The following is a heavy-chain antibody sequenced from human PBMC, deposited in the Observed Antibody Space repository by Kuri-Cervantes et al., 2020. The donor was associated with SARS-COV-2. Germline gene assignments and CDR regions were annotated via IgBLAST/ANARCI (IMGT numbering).Heavy chain of an antibody. D-gene: IGHD6-13*01. J-gene: IGHJ3*02. V-gene: IGHV3-23*01. CDR3: AKTEQMGGTFDI. Sequence: GESLKISCAASGFTFDDYAMHWVRQAPGKGLEWVSAISGSGGSTYYADSVRGRFTISRDNSKNTLYLQMNSLRAEDTAVYYCAKTEQMGGTFDIWGQGTMVTVSS. CDR1: GFTFDDYA. CDR2: ISGSGGST.